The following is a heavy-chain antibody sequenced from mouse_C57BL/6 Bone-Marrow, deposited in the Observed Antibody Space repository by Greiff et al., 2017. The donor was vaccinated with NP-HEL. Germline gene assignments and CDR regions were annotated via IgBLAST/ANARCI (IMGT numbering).Heavy chain of an antibody. V-gene: IGHV1-55*01. CDR3: ARGYYSNYEVFAY. CDR2: IYPGSGST. Sequence: VQLQQPGAELVKPGASVKMSCKASGYTFTSYWITWVKQRPGQGLEWIGDIYPGSGSTNYNEKFKSKATLTVDTSSSTAYMQLSSLTSEDSAVYYCARGYYSNYEVFAYWGQGTLVTVSA. D-gene: IGHD2-5*01. J-gene: IGHJ3*01. CDR1: GYTFTSYW.